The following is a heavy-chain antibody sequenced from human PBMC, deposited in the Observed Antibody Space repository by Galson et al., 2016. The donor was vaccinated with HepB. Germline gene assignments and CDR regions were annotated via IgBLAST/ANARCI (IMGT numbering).Heavy chain of an antibody. CDR3: ARDAPVESDAFDI. CDR1: GGTLRSYA. CDR2: IIPMFGTA. J-gene: IGHJ3*02. D-gene: IGHD5-24*01. V-gene: IGHV1-69*01. Sequence: SVKVSCKASGGTLRSYAISWVRQAPGQGLEWMGGIIPMFGTAHYAQSFQGRVTITADESTNTAYMELSSLRFEDTAVYYCARDAPVESDAFDIWGQGTRVTVSS.